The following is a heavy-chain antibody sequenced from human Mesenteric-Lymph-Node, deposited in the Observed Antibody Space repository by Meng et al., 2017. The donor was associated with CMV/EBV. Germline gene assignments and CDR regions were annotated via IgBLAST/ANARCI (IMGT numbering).Heavy chain of an antibody. D-gene: IGHD2-2*03. J-gene: IGHJ5*02. V-gene: IGHV1-18*01. Sequence: ASVKVSCKTSGYTFTYYGLSWVRQAPGQGLEWMGWISTYNANTNYAQKLQGRVTMTTDTSTNTAYMELRSLRSDDTAVYYCVRDGYCSSSSCSTYNWFDPWGQGTLVTVSS. CDR2: ISTYNANT. CDR3: VRDGYCSSSSCSTYNWFDP. CDR1: GYTFTYYG.